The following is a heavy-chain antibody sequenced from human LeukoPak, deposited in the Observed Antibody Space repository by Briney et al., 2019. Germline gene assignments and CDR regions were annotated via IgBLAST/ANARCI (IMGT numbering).Heavy chain of an antibody. CDR2: IDSSGTTI. Sequence: PGGSLRLSCAASGFTFSSCEMNWVRQTPGKGLEWVSYIDSSGTTIYYADSVKGRFTSFRDNAKNSLYLQMNSLRAEDTAVYYCAELGITMIGGVWGKGTTVTISS. CDR3: AELGITMIGGV. V-gene: IGHV3-48*03. J-gene: IGHJ6*04. CDR1: GFTFSSCE. D-gene: IGHD3-10*02.